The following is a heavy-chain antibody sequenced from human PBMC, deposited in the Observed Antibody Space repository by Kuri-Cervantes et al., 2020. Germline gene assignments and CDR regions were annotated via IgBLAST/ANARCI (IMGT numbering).Heavy chain of an antibody. D-gene: IGHD3/OR15-3a*01. CDR3: ARDNYHFDP. CDR2: ISYDGSSK. Sequence: GGSLRLSCAASGFTFSSCAMHWVRQAPGKGLEWVAVISYDGSSKNYADSVKGRFSISRDNSKNTLYLQMNSLRAEDTAVYYCARDNYHFDPWGQGTLVTVSS. J-gene: IGHJ5*02. CDR1: GFTFSSCA. V-gene: IGHV3-30-3*01.